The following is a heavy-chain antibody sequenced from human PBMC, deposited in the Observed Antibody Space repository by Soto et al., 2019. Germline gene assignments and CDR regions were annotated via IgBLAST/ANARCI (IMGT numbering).Heavy chain of an antibody. CDR2: IHPSNGGT. Sequence: QVHLVQSGAEVKKPGASVKVSCKASGYSFTGNSIHWVRQAPGQGLEWMGWIHPSNGGTNYAQKXXXXXXXXXXXXXXXXXXXXXXLTSDDTAVYYCAIQRSGVVYWGQGTLVTVTS. CDR3: AIQRSGVVY. CDR1: GYSFTGNS. V-gene: IGHV1-2*02. D-gene: IGHD3-10*01. J-gene: IGHJ4*02.